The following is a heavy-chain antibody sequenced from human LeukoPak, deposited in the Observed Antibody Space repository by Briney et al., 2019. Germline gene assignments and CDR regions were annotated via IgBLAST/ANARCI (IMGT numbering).Heavy chain of an antibody. CDR3: AKDDAWGRYKD. V-gene: IGHV3-23*01. D-gene: IGHD3-16*01. CDR1: GFTFSTYG. Sequence: GGSLGLSCAASGFTFSTYGMNWVRQAPGKGLEWVSGISPSGEITYYTDSVKGRFTISRDNSKHTVSLQMNSPRGEDTAVYYCAKDDAWGRYKDWGQGTLVTVSS. J-gene: IGHJ1*01. CDR2: ISPSGEIT.